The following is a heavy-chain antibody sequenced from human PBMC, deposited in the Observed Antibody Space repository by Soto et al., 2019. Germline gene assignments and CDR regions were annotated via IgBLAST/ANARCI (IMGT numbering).Heavy chain of an antibody. D-gene: IGHD2-8*01. J-gene: IGHJ2*01. Sequence: EVQLVESGGGLVQPGGSLRLSCAASGFTFSSYAMRWVRQAPGKGLEYVSAISSNGGSTYYANSVKGRFTISRDNSKNTLYLQMGSLRAEDMAVYYCAVSQWGSYWYFDLWGRGTLVTVSS. CDR1: GFTFSSYA. CDR2: ISSNGGST. V-gene: IGHV3-64*01. CDR3: AVSQWGSYWYFDL.